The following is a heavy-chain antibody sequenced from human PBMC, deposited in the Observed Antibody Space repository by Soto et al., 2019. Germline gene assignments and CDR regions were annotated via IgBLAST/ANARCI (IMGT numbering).Heavy chain of an antibody. CDR1: GFTFSSYA. CDR3: AKDGGYCSSTSCYDYYYGMDV. J-gene: IGHJ6*02. Sequence: GGSLRLSCAASGFTFSSYAMSWVRQAPGKGLEWVSAISGSGGSTYYADSVKGRFTIPRDNSKNTLYLQMNSLRAEDTAVYYCAKDGGYCSSTSCYDYYYGMDVWGQGTTVTGSS. CDR2: ISGSGGST. D-gene: IGHD2-2*01. V-gene: IGHV3-23*01.